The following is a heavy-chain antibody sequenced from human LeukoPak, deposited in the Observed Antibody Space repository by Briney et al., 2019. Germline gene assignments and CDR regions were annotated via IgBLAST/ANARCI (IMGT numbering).Heavy chain of an antibody. J-gene: IGHJ4*02. D-gene: IGHD6-13*01. CDR2: IHHDGSNK. CDR1: GFTFSSYG. V-gene: IGHV3-30*02. Sequence: PPGGSLRLSCAASGFTFSSYGMHWVRQAPGKGLDWVAFIHHDGSNKYYADSVKGRFTISRDNSKNTLYLQMNSLRAEDTAVYYCAKDSTAAAGPYYFDYWGQGTLVTVSS. CDR3: AKDSTAAAGPYYFDY.